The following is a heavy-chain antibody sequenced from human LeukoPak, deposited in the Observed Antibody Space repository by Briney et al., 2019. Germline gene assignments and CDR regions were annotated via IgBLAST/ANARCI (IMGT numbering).Heavy chain of an antibody. CDR1: GDSFSDYY. Sequence: SETLSLTCSVSGDSFSDYYWTWIRRPPGGRLEWIGHIYFRGTTKYNPSLKNRATISVDTSKNQVSLTLTSVTAADTAVYYCARAMRWTSGPVELGWFDRWGQGTLVTVSS. CDR3: ARAMRWTSGPVELGWFDR. V-gene: IGHV4-59*01. J-gene: IGHJ5*02. CDR2: IYFRGTT. D-gene: IGHD1-1*01.